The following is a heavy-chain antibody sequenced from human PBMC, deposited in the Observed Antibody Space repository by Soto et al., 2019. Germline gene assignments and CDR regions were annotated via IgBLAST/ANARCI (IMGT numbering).Heavy chain of an antibody. Sequence: SETLSLTCAVSGGSISSGGYSWSWIRQPPGKGLEWIGYIYYSGSTNYNPSLKSRVTISVDTSKNQFSLKLSSVTAADTAVYYCARDSPRAFDIWGQGTMVTVS. J-gene: IGHJ3*02. CDR3: ARDSPRAFDI. CDR2: IYYSGST. CDR1: GGSISSGGYS. V-gene: IGHV4-61*08.